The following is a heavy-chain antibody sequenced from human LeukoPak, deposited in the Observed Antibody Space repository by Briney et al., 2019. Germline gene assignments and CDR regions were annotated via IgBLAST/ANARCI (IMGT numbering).Heavy chain of an antibody. V-gene: IGHV4-59*12. CDR3: ARGKRGYSGYELDY. J-gene: IGHJ4*02. CDR2: IYYSGST. Sequence: PSDTLSLTCTVSGGSISSYYWSWIRQPPGKGLEWIGYIYYSGSTNYNPSLKSRVTISVDTSKNQSSLKLSSVTAADTAVYYCARGKRGYSGYELDYWGQGTLVTVSS. D-gene: IGHD5-12*01. CDR1: GGSISSYY.